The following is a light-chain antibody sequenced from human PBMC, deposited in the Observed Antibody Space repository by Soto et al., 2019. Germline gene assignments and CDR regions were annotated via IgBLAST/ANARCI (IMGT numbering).Light chain of an antibody. CDR1: QSVRSND. Sequence: ETVLTQSPGTLSLSPGERATLSCRASQSVRSNDLAWYQHIPGPAPRLLIYGASTRATGIPDRFSGSGSGTDFTLTISRLEPEDFAVYYCQQFDRSLPWWTFGQGTKVE. V-gene: IGKV3-20*01. CDR3: QQFDRSLPWWT. CDR2: GAS. J-gene: IGKJ1*01.